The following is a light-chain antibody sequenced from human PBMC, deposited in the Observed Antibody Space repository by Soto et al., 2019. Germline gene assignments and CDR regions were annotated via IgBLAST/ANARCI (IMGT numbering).Light chain of an antibody. Sequence: EIILTQSPPTLSLSAGERATLSCGASQSVRSSYVAWYQHRPGLAPRLLIHDAASRATGIPDRFSGTKSGTDITLTIGRLEPEDAAVYYFQQYGSSPITFGQGTRLEIK. CDR3: QQYGSSPIT. CDR1: QSVRSSY. CDR2: DAA. V-gene: IGKV3D-20*01. J-gene: IGKJ5*01.